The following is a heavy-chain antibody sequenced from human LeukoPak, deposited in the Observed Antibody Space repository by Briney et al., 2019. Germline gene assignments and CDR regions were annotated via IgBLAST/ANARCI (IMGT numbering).Heavy chain of an antibody. D-gene: IGHD3-10*01. CDR3: AKDRPTMVRGVPSYYYYYGMDV. CDR2: ISYDGSNK. CDR1: GFTFSSYG. V-gene: IGHV3-30*18. J-gene: IGHJ6*04. Sequence: PGGSLRLSCAASGFTFSSYGMHWVRQAPGKGLEWVAVISYDGSNKYYADSVKGRFTISRDNSKNTLYLQMNGLRAEDTAVYYCAKDRPTMVRGVPSYYYYYGMDVWGKGTTVTVSS.